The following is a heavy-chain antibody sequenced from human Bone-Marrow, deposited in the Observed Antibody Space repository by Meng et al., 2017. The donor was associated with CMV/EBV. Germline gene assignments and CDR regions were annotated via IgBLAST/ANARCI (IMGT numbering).Heavy chain of an antibody. V-gene: IGHV1-46*01. J-gene: IGHJ5*02. Sequence: SVKVSCKASGYTFTSYYMHWVRQAPGQGLEWMGIINPSGGSTSYAQKFQGRVTMTRDTSTSTVYMELSSLRSEDTAVYYCARSFYDFWSGYYGWFDPWGQGTLVTVSS. D-gene: IGHD3-3*01. CDR3: ARSFYDFWSGYYGWFDP. CDR1: GYTFTSYY. CDR2: INPSGGST.